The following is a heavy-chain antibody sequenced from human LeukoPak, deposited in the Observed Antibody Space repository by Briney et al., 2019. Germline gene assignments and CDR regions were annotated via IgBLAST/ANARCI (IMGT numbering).Heavy chain of an antibody. CDR2: IIPIFGTA. CDR3: AREGLADRWFDP. D-gene: IGHD2-15*01. V-gene: IGHV1-69*13. CDR1: GGTFSSYA. J-gene: IGHJ5*02. Sequence: SVKVSCKASGGTFSSYAISWVRQAPGQGLEWMGGIIPIFGTANYAQKFQGRVTITADESTSTAYMELSSLRSEDTAVYYCAREGLADRWFDPWGQGTLVTVSS.